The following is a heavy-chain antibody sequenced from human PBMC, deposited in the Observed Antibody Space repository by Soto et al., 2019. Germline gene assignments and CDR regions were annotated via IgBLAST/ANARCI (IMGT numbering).Heavy chain of an antibody. CDR2: IYYSGST. V-gene: IGHV4-59*08. J-gene: IGHJ5*02. Sequence: SETLSLTCTVSGGSISSYYWSWIRQPPGKGLEWIGYIYYSGSTNYNPSLKSRVTISVDTSKNQFSLKLSSVTAADTAVYYCARGYCSGGSCHPYLDPWGQGTLVTVSS. CDR1: GGSISSYY. D-gene: IGHD2-15*01. CDR3: ARGYCSGGSCHPYLDP.